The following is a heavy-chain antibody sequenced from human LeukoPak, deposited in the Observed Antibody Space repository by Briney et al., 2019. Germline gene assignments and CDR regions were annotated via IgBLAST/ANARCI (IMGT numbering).Heavy chain of an antibody. CDR1: GGSISSGDYY. Sequence: SQTLSLTCTVSGGSISSGDYYWSWICQPPGKGLEWIGYIYYSGSTYYNPSLKSRVTISVDTSKNQFSLKLSSVTAADTAVYYCAGYDRDGYNEEAFDIWGQGTMVTVSS. D-gene: IGHD5-24*01. J-gene: IGHJ3*02. CDR3: AGYDRDGYNEEAFDI. CDR2: IYYSGST. V-gene: IGHV4-30-4*08.